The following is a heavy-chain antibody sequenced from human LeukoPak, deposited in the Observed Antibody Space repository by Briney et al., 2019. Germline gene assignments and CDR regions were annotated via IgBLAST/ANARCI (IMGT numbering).Heavy chain of an antibody. D-gene: IGHD2-8*01. J-gene: IGHJ5*02. Sequence: ASVKVSCKASGGTFSSYAISWVRQAPGQGLQWMGIINPYSGTTTYAQRFQGRVTMTRDTSTNTVYMELSSLRSEDTALYYCARGRYCTNGVCYHTWFDPWGQGTLVTVSS. CDR1: GGTFSSYA. V-gene: IGHV1-46*01. CDR2: INPYSGTT. CDR3: ARGRYCTNGVCYHTWFDP.